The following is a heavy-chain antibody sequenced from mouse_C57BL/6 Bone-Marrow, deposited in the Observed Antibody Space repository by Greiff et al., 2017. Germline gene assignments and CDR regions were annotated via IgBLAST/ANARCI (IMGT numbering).Heavy chain of an antibody. CDR2: ISSGGSYT. CDR3: ARQGRGYAMDD. J-gene: IGHJ4*01. V-gene: IGHV5-6*01. CDR1: GFTFSSYG. Sequence: VQLQQSGGDLVKPGGSLKLSCAASGFTFSSYGMSWVRQTPDKRLEWVATISSGGSYTYYPDSVKGRFTISRDNAKNTLYRQMSSRKSEDTAMYYCARQGRGYAMDDWGQGTSVTVSS.